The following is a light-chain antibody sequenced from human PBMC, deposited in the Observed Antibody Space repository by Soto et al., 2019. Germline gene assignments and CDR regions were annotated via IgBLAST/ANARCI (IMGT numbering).Light chain of an antibody. Sequence: QSVLTQPPSVSGAPGQRVTISCTGSSSNIGAGYDVHWYQQLPGTAPKLLIYGNSNRPSGVPDRFSGSKSGTSASLAITGLQAEDESDYYCQSYDSSLSLGFGTGTKVTVL. CDR3: QSYDSSLSLG. CDR1: SSNIGAGYD. CDR2: GNS. J-gene: IGLJ1*01. V-gene: IGLV1-40*01.